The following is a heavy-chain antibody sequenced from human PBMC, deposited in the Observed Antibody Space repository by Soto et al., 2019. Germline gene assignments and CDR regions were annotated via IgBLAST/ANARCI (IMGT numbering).Heavy chain of an antibody. V-gene: IGHV4-59*08. J-gene: IGHJ6*02. Sequence: SETLSLTCTVSGGSISSYYWSWIRQPPGKGLEWIGYIYYSGSTNYNPSLKSRVTISVDTSKNQFSLKLSSVTAADTAVYYCARLSELLDYSNLDYYYYGMDVWGQGTTVTVSS. CDR1: GGSISSYY. CDR2: IYYSGST. CDR3: ARLSELLDYSNLDYYYYGMDV. D-gene: IGHD4-4*01.